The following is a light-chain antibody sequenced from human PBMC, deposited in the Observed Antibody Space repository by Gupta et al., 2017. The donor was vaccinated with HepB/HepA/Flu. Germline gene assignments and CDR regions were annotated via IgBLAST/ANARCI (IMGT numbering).Light chain of an antibody. Sequence: DIVMTQSPLSLPVTPGEPASISCTSSQSLVHSNGHNYLEWYLQKPGQSPQLMIYLGSMRAYGVTDRFSGSGAGTDFTLKSSRGEAEDVGVYYGMQDLQPWTFGQGTKVEIK. CDR3: MQDLQPWT. J-gene: IGKJ1*01. V-gene: IGKV2-28*01. CDR1: QSLVHSNGHNY. CDR2: LGS.